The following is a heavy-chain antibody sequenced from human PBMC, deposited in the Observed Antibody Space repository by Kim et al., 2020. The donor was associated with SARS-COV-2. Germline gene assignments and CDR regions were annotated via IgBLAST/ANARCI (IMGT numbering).Heavy chain of an antibody. Sequence: PSLKGRVTNSVDTSKNQFSLNLSSMTAADTAVYYCARATRRYTYGTLDYWGQGTRVTVSS. D-gene: IGHD5-18*01. V-gene: IGHV4-39*01. J-gene: IGHJ4*02. CDR3: ARATRRYTYGTLDY.